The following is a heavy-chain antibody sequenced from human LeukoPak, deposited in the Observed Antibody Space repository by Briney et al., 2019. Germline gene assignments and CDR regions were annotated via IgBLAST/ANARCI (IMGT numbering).Heavy chain of an antibody. J-gene: IGHJ4*02. CDR3: ARALNYYDSSGPKRGY. CDR1: GFTFSSYW. V-gene: IGHV3-7*01. CDR2: IKQDGSEK. Sequence: PGGSLRLSCAASGFTFSSYWMSWARQAPGKGLEWVANIKQDGSEKYYVDSVKGRFTISRDNAKNSLYLQMNSLRAEDTAVYYCARALNYYDSSGPKRGYWGQGTLVTVSS. D-gene: IGHD3-22*01.